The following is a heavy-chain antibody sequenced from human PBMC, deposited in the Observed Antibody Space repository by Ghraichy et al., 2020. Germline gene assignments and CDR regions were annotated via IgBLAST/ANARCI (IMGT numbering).Heavy chain of an antibody. CDR1: GGSFSGYY. Sequence: GSLRLSCAVYGGSFSGYYWSWIRQPPGKGLEWIGKVNHSGSTNYNPSLKSRVTISVDTSKNQFSLKLSSVTAADTAVYYCASVSDWFDPWGQGTLVTVSS. CDR3: ASVSDWFDP. J-gene: IGHJ5*02. V-gene: IGHV4-34*01. CDR2: VNHSGST.